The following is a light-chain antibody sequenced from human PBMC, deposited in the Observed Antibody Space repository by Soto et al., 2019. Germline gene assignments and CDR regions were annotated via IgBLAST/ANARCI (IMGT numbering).Light chain of an antibody. CDR2: GAS. J-gene: IGKJ1*01. V-gene: IGKV3-15*01. CDR1: QSLRSS. CDR3: QQYNIWPQT. Sequence: ITQSPATMSVSPGARATISCSTGQSLRSSLAWYQQKPGQAPRLLIYGASTRATGIPARFSGSGSGTEFTLTISSLQSEDFAVYFCQQYNIWPQTFGQGTKVDIK.